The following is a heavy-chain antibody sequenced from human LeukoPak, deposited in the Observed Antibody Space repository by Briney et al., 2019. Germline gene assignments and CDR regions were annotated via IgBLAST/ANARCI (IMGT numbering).Heavy chain of an antibody. CDR1: GFTFSSYW. CDR3: ARPPPGRVDFDY. V-gene: IGHV3-7*03. CDR2: IKQDGSEK. Sequence: PGGSLRLSCAASGFTFSSYWMSWVRQAPGKGLEWVANIKQDGSEKYYVDSVKGRFTISRDNAKSSLYLQMNSLRAEGTAVYYCARPPPGRVDFDYWGQGTLVTVSS. J-gene: IGHJ4*02. D-gene: IGHD1-26*01.